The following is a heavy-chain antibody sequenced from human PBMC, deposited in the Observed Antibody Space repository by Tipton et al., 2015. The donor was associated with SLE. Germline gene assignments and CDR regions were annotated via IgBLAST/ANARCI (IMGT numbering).Heavy chain of an antibody. J-gene: IGHJ4*02. CDR2: YTGST. V-gene: IGHV4-59*01. D-gene: IGHD6-19*01. CDR3: AREGYSSGWDGDFDY. Sequence: PGLVKPSETLSLTCSVSGGSITKSYWSWIRQPPGKGLEWIGLYTGSTEYNPSLKSRVTISVDASKNEISLQLTSVTAADTALYYCAREGYSSGWDGDFDYWGQGTLVTVSS. CDR1: GGSITKSY.